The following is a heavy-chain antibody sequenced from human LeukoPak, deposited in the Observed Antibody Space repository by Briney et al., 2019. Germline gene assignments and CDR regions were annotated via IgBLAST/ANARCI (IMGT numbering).Heavy chain of an antibody. V-gene: IGHV3-23*01. Sequence: GGSLRLSCAASGFTFRNYVMTWVRQTPGKGLEWVSVISGSGDSTYYADSVKGRFTISRDNSKNILYLQMNSLRAEDTAVYYCAKGDFWSGYYLGNMDVWGKGTTVTVSS. J-gene: IGHJ6*03. CDR3: AKGDFWSGYYLGNMDV. CDR2: ISGSGDST. D-gene: IGHD3-3*01. CDR1: GFTFRNYV.